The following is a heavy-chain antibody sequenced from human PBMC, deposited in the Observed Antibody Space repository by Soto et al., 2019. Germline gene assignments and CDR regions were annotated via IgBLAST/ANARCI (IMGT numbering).Heavy chain of an antibody. V-gene: IGHV3-23*01. Sequence: EVQLLESGGGLVQPGGSLRISCTASGFTFDNYAMAWVRQAPGKGLEWVAGISGSGDRTNDVDSVKGRFTISRDNSKNRLYLQMKSLRAEDTALYYCAKDYGVRGIMTNLFDSWGQGTLVAVSS. CDR2: ISGSGDRT. CDR3: AKDYGVRGIMTNLFDS. CDR1: GFTFDNYA. J-gene: IGHJ5*01. D-gene: IGHD3-10*01.